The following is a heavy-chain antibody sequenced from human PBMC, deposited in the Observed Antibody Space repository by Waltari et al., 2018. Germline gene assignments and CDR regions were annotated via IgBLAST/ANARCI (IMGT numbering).Heavy chain of an antibody. D-gene: IGHD6-19*01. CDR3: ARGPIAVSGPPFDY. CDR2: FIPIFGTA. J-gene: IGHJ4*02. V-gene: IGHV1-69*05. Sequence: QVQLVQSGAEVKKPGSSVKVSCKASGGTFSSYAISWVRQAPGQGLEWMGGFIPIFGTANYAQKLQVSVTITTDESTSTAYTELSRLSTEDTAVYYCARGPIAVSGPPFDYWGQGTLVTVSS. CDR1: GGTFSSYA.